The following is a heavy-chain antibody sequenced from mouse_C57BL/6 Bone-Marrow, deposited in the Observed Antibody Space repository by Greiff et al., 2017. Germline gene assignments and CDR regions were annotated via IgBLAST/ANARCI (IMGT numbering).Heavy chain of an antibody. CDR2: INPYNGGT. Sequence: EVQLQQSGPVLVKPGASVKMSCKASGYTFTDYYMNWVKQSHGKSLEWIGVINPYNGGTSYNQKFKGKATLTVDKSSSTAYMALNSLTSEDSAVYYCARKGWDCWYFDVWGTGTTVTVSA. J-gene: IGHJ1*03. D-gene: IGHD3-3*01. CDR3: ARKGWDCWYFDV. V-gene: IGHV1-19*01. CDR1: GYTFTDYY.